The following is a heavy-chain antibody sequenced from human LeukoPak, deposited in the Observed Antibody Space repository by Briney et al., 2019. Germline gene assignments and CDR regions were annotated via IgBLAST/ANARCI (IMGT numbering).Heavy chain of an antibody. Sequence: GESLKISCKGSGYSFTSYWIGWVRQMPGKGLEWMGIIYPGDSDTRYSPSFQGQVTISADKSISTAYLQWSSLKASDTAMYYCARRALNYYDSSGSEGAFDIWGQGTMVTVSS. D-gene: IGHD3-22*01. CDR2: IYPGDSDT. V-gene: IGHV5-51*01. CDR1: GYSFTSYW. CDR3: ARRALNYYDSSGSEGAFDI. J-gene: IGHJ3*02.